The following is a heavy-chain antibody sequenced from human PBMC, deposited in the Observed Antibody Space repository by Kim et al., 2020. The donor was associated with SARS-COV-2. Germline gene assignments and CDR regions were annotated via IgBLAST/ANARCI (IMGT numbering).Heavy chain of an antibody. CDR2: ISYDGSNK. CDR1: GFTFSSYA. V-gene: IGHV3-30*04. D-gene: IGHD3-10*01. Sequence: GGSLRLSCAASGFTFSSYAMHWVRQAPGKGLEWVAVISYDGSNKYYADSVKGRFTISRDNTKNTLYLQMNSLRAEDTAVSYCASHRVPLWFGDSTSAYWG. J-gene: IGHJ4*01. CDR3: ASHRVPLWFGDSTSAY.